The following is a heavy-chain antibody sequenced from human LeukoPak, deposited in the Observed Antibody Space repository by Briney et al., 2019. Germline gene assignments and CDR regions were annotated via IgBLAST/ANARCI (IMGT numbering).Heavy chain of an antibody. J-gene: IGHJ5*02. CDR1: GFTFSSYG. CDR3: ARARWGGYHTANCFDP. D-gene: IGHD3-3*01. Sequence: PGGSLRLSCAASGFTFSSYGMHWVRQAPGKGLEWVSFIRFDGSNIYYADSVKGRFTISRDNSKNTLYLQMNSLRAEDTAVYYCARARWGGYHTANCFDPWGQGTLVTVSS. V-gene: IGHV3-30*02. CDR2: IRFDGSNI.